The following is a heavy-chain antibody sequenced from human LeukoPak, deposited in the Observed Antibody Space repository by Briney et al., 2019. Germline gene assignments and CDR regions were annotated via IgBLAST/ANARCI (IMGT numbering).Heavy chain of an antibody. V-gene: IGHV3-7*01. J-gene: IGHJ4*02. Sequence: GGSLRLSCAASGFTFSSYWMSWVRQAPGKGLEWVANIKQDGSEKYYVDSVKGRFTISRDNAKNSLYLQMNSLRAEDTAVYYCARDNVLGYSYGAPKYYFDYWGQGTLVTVSS. CDR3: ARDNVLGYSYGAPKYYFDY. CDR2: IKQDGSEK. CDR1: GFTFSSYW. D-gene: IGHD5-18*01.